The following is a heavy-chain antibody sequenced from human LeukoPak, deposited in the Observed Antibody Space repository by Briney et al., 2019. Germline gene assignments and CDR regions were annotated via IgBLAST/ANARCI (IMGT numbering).Heavy chain of an antibody. CDR1: GVTFSSYG. V-gene: IGHV3-33*01. CDR2: IWYDGSNK. CDR3: AREALYDSKSGMDV. D-gene: IGHD3-22*01. Sequence: GGSLRLSCAASGVTFSSYGMHWVRQAPGKGLEWVAVIWYDGSNKYYADSVKGRFTISRDNSKNTLYLQMNSLRAEDTAVYYCAREALYDSKSGMDVWGQGPTVTVSS. J-gene: IGHJ6*02.